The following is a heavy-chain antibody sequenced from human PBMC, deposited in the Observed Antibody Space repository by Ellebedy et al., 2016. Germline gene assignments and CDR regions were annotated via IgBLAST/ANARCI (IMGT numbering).Heavy chain of an antibody. J-gene: IGHJ3*02. D-gene: IGHD2-2*01. CDR3: ARTPPVLSGGKIVVVPAAEGSHPHHGAFDI. Sequence: ASVKVSXXASGYTFTSYDINWVRQATGQGLEWMGWMNPNSGNTGYAQKFQGRVTMTRNTSISTAYMELSSLRSEDTAVYYCARTPPVLSGGKIVVVPAAEGSHPHHGAFDIWGQGTMVTVSS. CDR1: GYTFTSYD. CDR2: MNPNSGNT. V-gene: IGHV1-8*01.